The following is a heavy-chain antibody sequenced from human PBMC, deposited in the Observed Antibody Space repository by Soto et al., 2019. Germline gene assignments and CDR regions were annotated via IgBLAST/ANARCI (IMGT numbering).Heavy chain of an antibody. V-gene: IGHV1-46*01. CDR2: INPTDGST. CDR1: GYTFTDYY. Sequence: VQLVQSGAEVKKPGASVKVSCTASGYTFTDYYIHWVRQAPGQGLEWMGIINPTDGSTSYPQKFQDRVTMTRDTSTSSVYMELSSLTSEDTAIYYCARDPRGTASRFDYWGQGTLVTVSS. D-gene: IGHD3-16*01. J-gene: IGHJ4*02. CDR3: ARDPRGTASRFDY.